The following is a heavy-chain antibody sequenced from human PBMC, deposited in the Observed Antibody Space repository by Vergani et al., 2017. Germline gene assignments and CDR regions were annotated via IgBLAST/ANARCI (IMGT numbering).Heavy chain of an antibody. CDR1: GFTFSNYG. CDR2: IRIDGSEQ. Sequence: QVQLVESGGGVVQPGRSLRLSCAASGFTFSNYGMHWVRQAPGKGLEWVAFIRIDGSEQYYADSVKGRFTVSRDNSKYTLYLQIHSLRPEDTALYYCARDEKRGYYASDLPYWGQGTLVTVSS. CDR3: ARDEKRGYYASDLPY. V-gene: IGHV3-30*03. D-gene: IGHD3-3*01. J-gene: IGHJ4*02.